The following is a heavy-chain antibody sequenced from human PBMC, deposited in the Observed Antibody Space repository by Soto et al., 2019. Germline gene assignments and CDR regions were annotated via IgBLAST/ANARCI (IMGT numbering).Heavy chain of an antibody. CDR2: ISYDGSNK. D-gene: IGHD3-22*01. J-gene: IGHJ4*02. Sequence: QVQLVESGGGVVQPGRSLRLSCAASGFTFSSYGMHWVRQAPGKGLEWVAGISYDGSNKYYADSVKRRFTISRDNSKNTLYRHRNSVRAADTAVYYCGKASDYYDSSGYGRDNYFHYWGQGALVTVSS. CDR1: GFTFSSYG. CDR3: GKASDYYDSSGYGRDNYFHY. V-gene: IGHV3-30*18.